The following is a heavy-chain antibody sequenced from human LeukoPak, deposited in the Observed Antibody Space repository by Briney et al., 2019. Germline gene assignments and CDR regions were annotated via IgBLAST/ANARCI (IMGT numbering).Heavy chain of an antibody. CDR2: IYKSEST. Sequence: SETLSLTCTVSGGSMSSYYWSWLRQPPGKGLEWGGYIYKSESTNYNPSLKSRVTISVDTSKHQFSLKLSSVTAADTAVYYCARRRYSSGQIDCWGQGALVTVSS. V-gene: IGHV4-59*08. CDR1: GGSMSSYY. D-gene: IGHD6-19*01. J-gene: IGHJ4*02. CDR3: ARRRYSSGQIDC.